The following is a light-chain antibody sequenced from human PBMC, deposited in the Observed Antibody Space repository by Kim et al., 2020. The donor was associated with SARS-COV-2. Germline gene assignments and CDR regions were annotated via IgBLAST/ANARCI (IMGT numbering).Light chain of an antibody. CDR1: QSVSSNY. Sequence: YPGERVTLSCRASQSVSSNYLAWYQQKPGQAPRLLIYGASSRATGIPDRFSGSGSGTDFTLTITRLEPEDFAVYYCQQYSSSPATFGQGTKVDIK. J-gene: IGKJ1*01. CDR2: GAS. V-gene: IGKV3-20*01. CDR3: QQYSSSPAT.